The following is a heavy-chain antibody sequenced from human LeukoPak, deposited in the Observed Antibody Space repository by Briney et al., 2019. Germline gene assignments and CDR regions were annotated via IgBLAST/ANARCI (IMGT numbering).Heavy chain of an antibody. D-gene: IGHD3-3*01. V-gene: IGHV3-30*03. CDR3: ARVGDFWSGLYYYYYGMDV. CDR1: GFTFSSYG. CDR2: ISYDGSNK. J-gene: IGHJ6*02. Sequence: GGSLRLSCAASGFTFSSYGMHWVRQAPGKGLEWVAVISYDGSNKYYADSVKGRFTISRDNSKNTLYLQMNSLRAEDTAVYYCARVGDFWSGLYYYYYGMDVWGQGTTVTVSS.